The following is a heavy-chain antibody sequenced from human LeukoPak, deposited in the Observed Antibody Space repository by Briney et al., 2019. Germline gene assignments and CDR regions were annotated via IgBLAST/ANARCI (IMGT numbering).Heavy chain of an antibody. CDR3: AKGTVSSGLQH. Sequence: PGGSLRLSCAAAGLMFSKYCMHWGRQAPGKGLEWVSGISWNSGSIGYADSVKGRFTISRDNAKNSLYLQMNSLRAEDTALYYCAKGTVSSGLQHWGQGTLVTVSS. V-gene: IGHV3-9*01. D-gene: IGHD1-14*01. CDR2: ISWNSGSI. CDR1: GLMFSKYC. J-gene: IGHJ1*01.